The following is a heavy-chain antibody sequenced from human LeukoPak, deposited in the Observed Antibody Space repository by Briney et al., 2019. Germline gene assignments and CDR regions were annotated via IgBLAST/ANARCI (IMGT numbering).Heavy chain of an antibody. Sequence: KPSETLSLTCTVSGGSISSYYWSWIRQPPGKGLEWIGYIYYSGSTNYNPSLKSRVTISVDTSKNQFSLKLSSVTAADTAVYYCARCHADIAARRGAPWYFDYWGQGTLVTVSS. CDR3: ARCHADIAARRGAPWYFDY. D-gene: IGHD6-6*01. J-gene: IGHJ4*02. CDR1: GGSISSYY. CDR2: IYYSGST. V-gene: IGHV4-59*01.